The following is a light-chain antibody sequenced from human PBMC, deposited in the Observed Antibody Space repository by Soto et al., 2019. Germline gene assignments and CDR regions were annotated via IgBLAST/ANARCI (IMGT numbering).Light chain of an antibody. CDR2: DAS. Sequence: ELVVTQAPATLSLSPGGRATLSCRASQNIGTFLSWYQQKPGQAPSLLIYDASNRATGIPGRFSGSGSGTAFTLTISSLEPDDFAVDYCQQRSNWPPLTFGGGTKVE. CDR1: QNIGTF. CDR3: QQRSNWPPLT. V-gene: IGKV3-11*01. J-gene: IGKJ4*01.